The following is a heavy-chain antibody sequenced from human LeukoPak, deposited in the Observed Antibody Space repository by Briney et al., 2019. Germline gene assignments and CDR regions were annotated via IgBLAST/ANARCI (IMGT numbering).Heavy chain of an antibody. V-gene: IGHV3-23*01. CDR1: GITLSNYG. CDR3: AKRGVVIRAVLVVGFHKEAYYFDS. J-gene: IGHJ4*02. CDR2: ISDRGGST. Sequence: GGSLRLSCVVSGITLSNYGMSWFRQAPGKGLEWVAGISDRGGSTNYADSVKGRFTISRDNPKNTLYLQMNSLRSEDTAVYFCAKRGVVIRAVLVVGFHKEAYYFDSWGQGALVIVSS. D-gene: IGHD2-15*01.